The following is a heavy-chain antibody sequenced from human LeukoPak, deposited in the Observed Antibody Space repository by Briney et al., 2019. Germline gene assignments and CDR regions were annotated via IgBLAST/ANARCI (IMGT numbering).Heavy chain of an antibody. V-gene: IGHV3-23*01. CDR1: GFNFGNFA. CDR2: MIGTGDT. D-gene: IGHD5-24*01. Sequence: GGSLRLSCVASGFNFGNFAVTWVRQAPGKGLEWVSGMIGTGDTYYSDSVKGRFTMFRDYSRTTLYLQMNNLIFEDTAIYYCAKGMHYNDGRWEFDPWGQGTLVTVSS. J-gene: IGHJ5*02. CDR3: AKGMHYNDGRWEFDP.